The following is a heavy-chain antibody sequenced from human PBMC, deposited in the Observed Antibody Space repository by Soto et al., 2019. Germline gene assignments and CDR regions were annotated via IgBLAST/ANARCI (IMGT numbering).Heavy chain of an antibody. CDR1: GFTFSDYY. J-gene: IGHJ4*02. V-gene: IGHV3-11*06. Sequence: GSLRLSCAASGFTFSDYYMSWIRQAPGKGLEWVSYISSSSSYTNYADSVKGRFTISRDNAKNSLYLQMNSLIAEDTAVYYCARDKGGYSYGYFDYWGQGTLVTVSS. CDR3: ARDKGGYSYGYFDY. D-gene: IGHD5-18*01. CDR2: ISSSSSYT.